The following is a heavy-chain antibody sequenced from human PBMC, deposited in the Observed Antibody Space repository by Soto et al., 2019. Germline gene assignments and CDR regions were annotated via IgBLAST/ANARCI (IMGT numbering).Heavy chain of an antibody. J-gene: IGHJ4*02. V-gene: IGHV4-59*01. CDR1: GGSISSYY. D-gene: IGHD6-13*01. Sequence: TLSLTCTVSGGSISSYYWSWVRQPPGKGLERIGYIYYSGSTNYNPSLQSRVTISVDTSKNQFSLKLSSVTAADTAVYYCARASPGIAAAVDYWGQGTLVTVSS. CDR3: ARASPGIAAAVDY. CDR2: IYYSGST.